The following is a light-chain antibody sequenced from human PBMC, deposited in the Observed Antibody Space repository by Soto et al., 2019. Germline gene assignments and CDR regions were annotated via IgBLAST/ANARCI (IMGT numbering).Light chain of an antibody. J-gene: IGKJ1*01. V-gene: IGKV3-15*01. CDR1: QSGSSN. CDR2: GAF. CDR3: QQDNNWPPGT. Sequence: EIVMPQSPATLYVSTGERDTLACRASQSGSSNLALYQQKPCQPPRLLIYGAFIRSTGSPARFSGSGSGTEFTLTLSSLPSEDFAVDYYQQDNNWPPGTFGQGTKVDIK.